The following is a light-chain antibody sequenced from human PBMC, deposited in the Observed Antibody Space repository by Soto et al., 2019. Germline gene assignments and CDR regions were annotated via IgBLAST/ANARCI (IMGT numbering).Light chain of an antibody. CDR2: DNN. CDR1: SSNIGNNY. Sequence: QSVLTQPPSVSAAPGQKVTISCSGSSSNIGNNYVSWYRQLPGTAPRLLIYDNNKRPSGIPDRFSGSKSGTSATLDITGLQTGDEADYYCGTWDSSLSGGIFGGGTKVTVL. CDR3: GTWDSSLSGGI. V-gene: IGLV1-51*01. J-gene: IGLJ2*01.